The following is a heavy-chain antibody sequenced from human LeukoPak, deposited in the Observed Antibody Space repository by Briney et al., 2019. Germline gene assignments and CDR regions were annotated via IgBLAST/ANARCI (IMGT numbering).Heavy chain of an antibody. CDR3: ARDIREVGATHYFDY. D-gene: IGHD1-26*01. CDR1: GFSITSYY. V-gene: IGHV4-59*01. Sequence: SETLSLTCTVSGFSITSYYWSWIRQPPGKGLQWIGLIHYSGSTTYNPSLKSRVTMSVDTSKNQFSLQLRFVTAADTALYYCARDIREVGATHYFDYWGQGTLVTVTS. CDR2: IHYSGST. J-gene: IGHJ4*02.